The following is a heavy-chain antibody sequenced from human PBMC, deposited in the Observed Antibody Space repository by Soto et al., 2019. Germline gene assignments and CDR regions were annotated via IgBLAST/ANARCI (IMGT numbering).Heavy chain of an antibody. Sequence: HITLKESGPALVKPAQTLTLTCTFSGFSLSDVAVGVGWIRQPPGKALEWLALIYWNDDKQYSPSLKNRLTITKDTSKNQVVLTMTNMDSVDTATFYCAHGSGWLHDFWGQGILVTVSS. V-gene: IGHV2-5*01. CDR1: GFSLSDVAVG. J-gene: IGHJ4*02. CDR2: IYWNDDK. CDR3: AHGSGWLHDF. D-gene: IGHD6-19*01.